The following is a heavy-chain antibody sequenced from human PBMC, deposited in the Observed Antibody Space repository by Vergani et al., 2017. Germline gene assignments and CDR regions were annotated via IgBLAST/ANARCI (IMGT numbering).Heavy chain of an antibody. Sequence: QVQLVQSGAEVKKPGASVKVSCKASGYTFTGYYMHWVRQAPGQGLEWMGWINPNSGGTNYAQKFQGRVTMTRDMSISTAYMELSRLRSDDTAVYYCASSNWNHVRPIYAFDIWGQGTMVTVSS. J-gene: IGHJ3*02. CDR1: GYTFTGYY. CDR3: ASSNWNHVRPIYAFDI. D-gene: IGHD1-14*01. V-gene: IGHV1-2*02. CDR2: INPNSGGT.